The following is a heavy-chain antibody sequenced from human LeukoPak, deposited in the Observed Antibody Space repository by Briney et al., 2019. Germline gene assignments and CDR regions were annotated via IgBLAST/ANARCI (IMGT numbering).Heavy chain of an antibody. V-gene: IGHV1-2*02. D-gene: IGHD3-22*01. J-gene: IGHJ4*02. CDR2: INPNSGGT. Sequence: ASVKVSCKASGYTFTGYYMHWVRQAPGQGLEWMGWINPNSGGTNYAQKFQGRVTMTRDTSISTAYMELRSLRSDDTAVYYCARAPALYYYDSSGYHVYFDYWGQGTLVTVSS. CDR1: GYTFTGYY. CDR3: ARAPALYYYDSSGYHVYFDY.